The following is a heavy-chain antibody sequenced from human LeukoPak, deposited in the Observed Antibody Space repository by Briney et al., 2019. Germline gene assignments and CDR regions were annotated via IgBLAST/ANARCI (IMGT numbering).Heavy chain of an antibody. J-gene: IGHJ3*02. V-gene: IGHV3-21*01. CDR3: AKGRWGLTINNFDI. D-gene: IGHD3-9*01. Sequence: GGSLRLSCAASGFTFDSYTMNWVRQAPGKGLEWVSSISRSSRYIYYADSMKGRFTISRDNARNSLYLQMNSLRAEDTAVYYCAKGRWGLTINNFDIWGQGTMVTVSS. CDR2: ISRSSRYI. CDR1: GFTFDSYT.